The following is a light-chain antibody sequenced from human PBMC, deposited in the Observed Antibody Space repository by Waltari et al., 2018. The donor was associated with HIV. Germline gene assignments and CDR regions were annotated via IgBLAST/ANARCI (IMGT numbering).Light chain of an antibody. CDR2: QDS. J-gene: IGLJ2*01. CDR3: QAWDSSTAKGV. CDR1: KLGDKY. Sequence: SYELTQPPSVSVSPGQTASITCSGDKLGDKYACWYQQKPGQSPVLVIYQDSKRPSGFPERFSGSNSGNTATLTISGTQAMDEADYYCQAWDSSTAKGVFGGGTKLTVL. V-gene: IGLV3-1*01.